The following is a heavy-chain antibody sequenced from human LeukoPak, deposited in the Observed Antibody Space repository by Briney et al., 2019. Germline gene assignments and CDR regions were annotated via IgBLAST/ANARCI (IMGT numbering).Heavy chain of an antibody. J-gene: IGHJ4*02. CDR2: ISGGSSHI. Sequence: GGSLRLSCAASGFTLSSYSMNWVHQAPGKWLEWVSYISGGSSHIYNADSVKGRVTISRDNAKNLLYLLIDTLRAGDTAVYYCARVGSNQWLDYWGQGTLVTVSS. V-gene: IGHV3-48*01. CDR1: GFTLSSYS. CDR3: ARVGSNQWLDY. D-gene: IGHD6-19*01.